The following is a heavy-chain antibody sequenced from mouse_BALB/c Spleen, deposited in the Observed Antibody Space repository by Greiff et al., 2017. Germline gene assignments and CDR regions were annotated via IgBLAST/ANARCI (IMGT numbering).Heavy chain of an antibody. Sequence: DVKLQESGPGLVKPSQSLSLTCSVTGYSITSGYYWNWIRQFPGNKLEWMGYISDDGSNNYNPSLKNRISITRDTSKNQFFLKLNSVTTEDTATYYCAKTPYYGDLAYWAHGSLVTVSA. J-gene: IGHJ3*01. D-gene: IGHD2-10*01. CDR1: GYSITSGYY. V-gene: IGHV3-6*02. CDR3: AKTPYYGDLAY. CDR2: ISDDGSN.